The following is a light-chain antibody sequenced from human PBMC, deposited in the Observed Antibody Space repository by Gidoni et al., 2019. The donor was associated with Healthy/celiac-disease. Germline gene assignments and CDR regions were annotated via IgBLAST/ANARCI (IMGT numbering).Light chain of an antibody. J-gene: IGLJ3*02. V-gene: IGLV7-43*01. CDR2: NTN. CDR1: TGAVTSGFY. Sequence: QTVVTQEPSLTVSPDGTVTLTCASSTGAVTSGFYPIWFQQRPGQAPRPLIYNTNNKHSWTPARFSGSLLGGKAALTLSGVQPEDEAEYYCLLYYGGAPMFGGGTKLTVL. CDR3: LLYYGGAPM.